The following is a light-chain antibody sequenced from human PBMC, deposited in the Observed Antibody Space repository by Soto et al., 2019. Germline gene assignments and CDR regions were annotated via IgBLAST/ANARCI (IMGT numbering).Light chain of an antibody. V-gene: IGKV1-39*01. CDR2: DAS. CDR3: QQYENLPT. CDR1: LRISSY. Sequence: DIQMTQSPSSLSASVGDRVTINCRASLRISSYVNWYQQKPGKAPKLLIYDASALPRGVPSRFSGSGSGTKLTLTIASMHPEDIATYYCQQYENLPTFGQGTRLEIK. J-gene: IGKJ5*01.